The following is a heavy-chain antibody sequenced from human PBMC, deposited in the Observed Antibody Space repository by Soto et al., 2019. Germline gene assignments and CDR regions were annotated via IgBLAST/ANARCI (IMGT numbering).Heavy chain of an antibody. CDR2: ISGSGGST. D-gene: IGHD6-6*01. J-gene: IGHJ6*02. V-gene: IGHV3-23*01. CDR3: AKVPSIAPKYYGGMDV. Sequence: GGSLRLSCAASGFTFSSYAMSWVRQAPGKGLEWVSAISGSGGSTYYADSVKGRFTISRDNSKNTLYLQMNSLRAEDTAVYYCAKVPSIAPKYYGGMDVWGQGTTVTVSS. CDR1: GFTFSSYA.